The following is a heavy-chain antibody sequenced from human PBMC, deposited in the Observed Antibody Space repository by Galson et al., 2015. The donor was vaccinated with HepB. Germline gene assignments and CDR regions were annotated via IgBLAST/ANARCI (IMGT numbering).Heavy chain of an antibody. V-gene: IGHV3-66*01. J-gene: IGHJ6*02. CDR3: ARDSDMPVAPSHNYYGMDV. Sequence: SLRLSCAASGFTVSTNYMTWVRQAPGKGLESVSVVYSGDTTYYADSVKGRFTIFRDNSKNTLYLQMTSLRAEDAAVYYCARDSDMPVAPSHNYYGMDVWGQGTTVTVSS. CDR2: VYSGDTT. D-gene: IGHD6-19*01. CDR1: GFTVSTNY.